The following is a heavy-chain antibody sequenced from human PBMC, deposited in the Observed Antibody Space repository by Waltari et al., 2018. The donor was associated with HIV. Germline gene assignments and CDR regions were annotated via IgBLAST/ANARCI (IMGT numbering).Heavy chain of an antibody. Sequence: QVQLVQSEAEVKQPGASVKVSFKASGYTFTNHDINWVRRAAGRGLEWMGWMSPHSGKVGYAQKFQGRVTLTGDASIDTAYLELTGLTSHDTAVYYCAISHRGAIFGDHWGQGTPVTVSS. V-gene: IGHV1-8*02. J-gene: IGHJ5*02. CDR1: GYTFTNHD. CDR2: MSPHSGKV. CDR3: AISHRGAIFGDH. D-gene: IGHD3-3*01.